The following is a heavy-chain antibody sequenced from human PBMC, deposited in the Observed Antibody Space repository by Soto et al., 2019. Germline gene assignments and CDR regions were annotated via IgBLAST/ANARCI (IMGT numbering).Heavy chain of an antibody. Sequence: GGSLRLSCAASGFTFSSYAMTWVRQAPGKGLEWVSGISGSGGSTYYADSVKGRFTISRDNSKNRLYLQMNSLRAEDTAVYYCAKDGAYDSSGYYPAWGQGTLVTVSS. CDR2: ISGSGGST. J-gene: IGHJ4*02. CDR1: GFTFSSYA. CDR3: AKDGAYDSSGYYPA. V-gene: IGHV3-23*01. D-gene: IGHD3-22*01.